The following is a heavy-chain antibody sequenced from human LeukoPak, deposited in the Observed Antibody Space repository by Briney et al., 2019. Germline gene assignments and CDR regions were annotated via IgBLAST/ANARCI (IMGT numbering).Heavy chain of an antibody. Sequence: ASVKVSCKASGGSFSSYAFSWVRQAPGQGLEWMGWINTNTGNPTYAQGFTGRFVFSLDTSVSTAYLQISSLKAEDTAVYYCARDGGIFGVVIDYWGQGTLVTVSS. CDR3: ARDGGIFGVVIDY. CDR1: GGSFSSYA. J-gene: IGHJ4*02. CDR2: INTNTGNP. D-gene: IGHD3-3*01. V-gene: IGHV7-4-1*02.